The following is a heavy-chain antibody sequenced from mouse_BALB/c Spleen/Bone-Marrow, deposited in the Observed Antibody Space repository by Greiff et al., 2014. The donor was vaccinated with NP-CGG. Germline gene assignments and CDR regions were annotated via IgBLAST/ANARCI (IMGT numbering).Heavy chain of an antibody. CDR2: ILPGSDST. V-gene: IGHV1-9*01. CDR3: ARFRSYTMDF. J-gene: IGHJ4*01. Sequence: QVQLQQSGAELMKPGASVKISCKATGYTFSNLWIEWMKQRPGHGLEWIGEILPGSDSTKYHEKFKGKATFTADPSTKTVYMQLISLTSEDSAVYYCARFRSYTMDFWGQGTSVTVSS. CDR1: GYTFSNLW.